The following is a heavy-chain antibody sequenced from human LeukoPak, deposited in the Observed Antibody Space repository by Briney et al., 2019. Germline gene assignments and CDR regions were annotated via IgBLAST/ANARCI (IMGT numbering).Heavy chain of an antibody. CDR1: GGSFSGYY. J-gene: IGHJ4*02. Sequence: SETLSLTCAVYGGSFSGYYWSWIRQPPGKGLEWIGEINHSGSTNYNPSLKSRVAISVDTSKNQFSLKLSSVTAADTAVYYCARGLGYWGQGTLVTVSS. CDR3: ARGLGY. V-gene: IGHV4-34*01. CDR2: INHSGST.